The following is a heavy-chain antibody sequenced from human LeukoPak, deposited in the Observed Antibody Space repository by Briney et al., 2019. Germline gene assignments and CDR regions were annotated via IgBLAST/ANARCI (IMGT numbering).Heavy chain of an antibody. CDR2: IYYTGST. CDR1: GGSINSNSYH. D-gene: IGHD3-22*01. J-gene: IGHJ4*02. V-gene: IGHV4-39*01. Sequence: SETLSLTCTVSGGSINSNSYHWGWIRQPPGKGLEWIGTIYYTGSTYYNPSLKSRVTISVDTSKNQFSLKLRSVTAADTAVYYCARRSYHESSGIFDYWGQGTLVTVSS. CDR3: ARRSYHESSGIFDY.